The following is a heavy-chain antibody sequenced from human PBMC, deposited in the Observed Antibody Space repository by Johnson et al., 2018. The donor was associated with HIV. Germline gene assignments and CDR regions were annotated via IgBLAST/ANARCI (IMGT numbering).Heavy chain of an antibody. CDR2: IRYDGSNK. J-gene: IGHJ3*02. Sequence: QMQLVESGGGVVQTGGSLRLSCAASRFTFNSYGMHWVRQAPGKGLEWVAFIRYDGSNKYYADSVKGRFTISRDNSKNTLYLQMNSLRVEDTAVYYCASSSPYSGSYGDAFDIWGQGTLVTVSS. CDR1: RFTFNSYG. V-gene: IGHV3-30*02. D-gene: IGHD1-26*01. CDR3: ASSSPYSGSYGDAFDI.